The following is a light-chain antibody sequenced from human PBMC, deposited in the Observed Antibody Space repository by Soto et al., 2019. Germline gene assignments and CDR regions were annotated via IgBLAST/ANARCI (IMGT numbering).Light chain of an antibody. Sequence: QSVLTQAASVPGSPGQSITISCTGTSSDVGGYNYVSWYQQFPGKVPKLLIYNVSNRPSGVSNRFSGSKSGNTASLTISGLQAEDEADYFCTSSTSGSLYVVGTGTKVTVL. CDR1: SSDVGGYNY. V-gene: IGLV2-14*01. CDR2: NVS. J-gene: IGLJ1*01. CDR3: TSSTSGSLYV.